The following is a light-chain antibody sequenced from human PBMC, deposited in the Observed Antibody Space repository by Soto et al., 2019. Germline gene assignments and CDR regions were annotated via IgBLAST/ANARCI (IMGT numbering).Light chain of an antibody. Sequence: QSALTQPASVSGSPGQSITISCTGTSSDVGGYNYVSWYQQHPGKAPKLMIYEVRERPSGVPDRFSGSKSGNTASLTVSGLRAEDEADYYCSSYAGNNNLLFGGGTKLTVL. CDR3: SSYAGNNNLL. CDR2: EVR. CDR1: SSDVGGYNY. J-gene: IGLJ2*01. V-gene: IGLV2-8*01.